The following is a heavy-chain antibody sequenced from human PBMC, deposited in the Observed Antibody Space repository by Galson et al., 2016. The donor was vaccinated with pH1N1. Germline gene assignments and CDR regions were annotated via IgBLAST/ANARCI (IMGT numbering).Heavy chain of an antibody. V-gene: IGHV3-30*03. J-gene: IGHJ6*02. CDR2: ISYNGHDE. D-gene: IGHD1-26*01. Sequence: SLRLSCAASGFKFDTFALHWVRRTPGKGLEWVAFISYNGHDESYADSLKGRFTVSRDNSKNRLYLYMNSLRPDDTGLYYCAREGWSYGDTYYNGMDVWGQGTTVTVPS. CDR1: GFKFDTFA. CDR3: AREGWSYGDTYYNGMDV.